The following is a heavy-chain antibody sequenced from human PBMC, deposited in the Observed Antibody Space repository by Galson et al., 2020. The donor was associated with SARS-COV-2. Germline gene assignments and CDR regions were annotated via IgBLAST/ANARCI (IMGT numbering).Heavy chain of an antibody. J-gene: IGHJ6*02. V-gene: IGHV1-46*01. CDR2: INPSGGST. Sequence: ASMKVSCKASGYTFTSYYMHWVRQAPGQGLEWMGIINPSGGSTSYAQKFQGRVTMTRDTSTSTVYMELSSLRSEDTAVYYCARDLTVTMGGYYYYYGMDVWGQGTTVTVSS. D-gene: IGHD4-17*01. CDR1: GYTFTSYY. CDR3: ARDLTVTMGGYYYYYGMDV.